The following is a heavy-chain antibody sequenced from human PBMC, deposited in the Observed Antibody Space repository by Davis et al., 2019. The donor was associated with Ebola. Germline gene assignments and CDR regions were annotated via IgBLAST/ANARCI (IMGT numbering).Heavy chain of an antibody. CDR3: ATTVTSGDYYYYGMDV. D-gene: IGHD4-11*01. J-gene: IGHJ6*02. CDR1: LCTLHSYA. CDR2: SIPIFGTA. Sequence: SSVPVPRQASLCTLHSYALSLAGEAPGQGREWGGGSIPIFGTANYAQKFQGRVTITADKSTSTAYMELSSLRSEDTAVYYCATTVTSGDYYYYGMDVWGQGTTVTVSS. V-gene: IGHV1-69*06.